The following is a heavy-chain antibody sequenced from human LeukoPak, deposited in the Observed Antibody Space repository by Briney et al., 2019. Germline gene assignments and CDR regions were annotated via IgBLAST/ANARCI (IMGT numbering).Heavy chain of an antibody. Sequence: ASVKVSCKASGYTFTSYYMHWVRQAPGQGLEWMGWINPNSGGTNYAQKFQGRVTMTRDTSISTAYMELSRLRSDDTAVYYCARGGMGITGTTHYWGQGTLVTVSS. CDR2: INPNSGGT. J-gene: IGHJ4*02. D-gene: IGHD1-7*01. CDR1: GYTFTSYY. CDR3: ARGGMGITGTTHY. V-gene: IGHV1-2*02.